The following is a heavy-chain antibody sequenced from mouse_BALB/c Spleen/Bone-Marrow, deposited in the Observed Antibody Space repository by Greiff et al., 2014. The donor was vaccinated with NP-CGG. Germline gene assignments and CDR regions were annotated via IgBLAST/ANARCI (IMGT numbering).Heavy chain of an antibody. CDR1: GLNIKDTY. CDR3: ASYGYGWYFDV. Sequence: VQLQQSGAELVKLGASVKLSCTASGLNIKDTYMHWVKQRPEQGLEWIGRIDPANGNTKYDPKFQGKATITADTSSNTAHPQLNSLTSEDTAVYYCASYGYGWYFDVWGAGTTVTVSS. CDR2: IDPANGNT. D-gene: IGHD2-2*01. J-gene: IGHJ1*01. V-gene: IGHV14-3*02.